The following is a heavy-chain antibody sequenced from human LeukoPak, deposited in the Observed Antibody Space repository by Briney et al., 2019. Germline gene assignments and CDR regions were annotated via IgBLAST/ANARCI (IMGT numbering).Heavy chain of an antibody. CDR3: ARDLLGSATSYSSGAWDY. J-gene: IGHJ4*02. CDR1: GFTFSSYA. CDR2: ISYDGSNK. D-gene: IGHD3-9*01. V-gene: IGHV3-30*04. Sequence: PGGSLRLSCAASGFTFSSYAMHWVRQAPGKGLEWVAVISYDGSNKYYADSVKGRFTISRDNSKNTLYLQMNSLRAEDTAVYYCARDLLGSATSYSSGAWDYWGQGTLVTVSS.